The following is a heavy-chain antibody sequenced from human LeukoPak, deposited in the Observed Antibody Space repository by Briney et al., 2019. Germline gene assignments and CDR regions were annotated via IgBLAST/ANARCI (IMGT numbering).Heavy chain of an antibody. J-gene: IGHJ4*02. D-gene: IGHD3-16*01. CDR3: ASASSSYVY. Sequence: SETLSLTCTVSGGSISSQYWSWIRQPPGKGLEWIGYIYYSGSTNYNPSLKSRVTISVDTSKNQFSLKLSSVTAADTAVYYCASASSSYVYWGQGTLVTVSS. V-gene: IGHV4-59*11. CDR1: GGSISSQY. CDR2: IYYSGST.